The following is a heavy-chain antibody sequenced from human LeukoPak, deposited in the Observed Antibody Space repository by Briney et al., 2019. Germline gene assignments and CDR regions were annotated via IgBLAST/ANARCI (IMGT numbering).Heavy chain of an antibody. J-gene: IGHJ6*03. D-gene: IGHD1-7*01. CDR1: GGTFSSYA. CDR2: IIPIFGTA. Sequence: SVKVSCKASGGTFSSYAISWARQAPGQGLEWMGGIIPIFGTANYAQKFQGRVTITTDESTSTAYMELSSLRSEDTAVYYCARAPLELRLYYYYYYMDVWGKGTTVTVSS. V-gene: IGHV1-69*05. CDR3: ARAPLELRLYYYYYYMDV.